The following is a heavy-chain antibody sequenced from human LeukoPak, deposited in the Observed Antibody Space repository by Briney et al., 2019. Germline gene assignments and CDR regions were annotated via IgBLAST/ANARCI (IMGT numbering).Heavy chain of an antibody. Sequence: GGSLRLSCAASGFTFSNHWMSWVRQAPGKGLEWVANIKQDGSEKYHVDSVKGRFTISRDNAKNSLYLQMNSLRAEDTAVYYCARGSGWYYYWGQGTLVTVSS. J-gene: IGHJ4*02. V-gene: IGHV3-7*04. D-gene: IGHD6-19*01. CDR3: ARGSGWYYY. CDR2: IKQDGSEK. CDR1: GFTFSNHW.